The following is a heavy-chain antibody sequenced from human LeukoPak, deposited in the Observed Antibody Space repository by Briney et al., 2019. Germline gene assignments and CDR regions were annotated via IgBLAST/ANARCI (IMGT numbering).Heavy chain of an antibody. V-gene: IGHV4-39*01. J-gene: IGHJ4*02. CDR1: GVTINSGSYY. CDR3: ARVYEGKSPPDY. Sequence: SETLSLTCTVSGVTINSGSYYWGCIRQPQGKALEWFGSISHRGNTYYNPSLRSRVTISVYMSTNQLSLKLRSVTAAATAMYYCARVYEGKSPPDYWGRGTLVTVS. D-gene: IGHD2-8*01. CDR2: ISHRGNT.